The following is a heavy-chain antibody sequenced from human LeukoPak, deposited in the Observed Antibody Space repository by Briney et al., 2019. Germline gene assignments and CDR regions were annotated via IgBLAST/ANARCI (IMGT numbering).Heavy chain of an antibody. J-gene: IGHJ4*02. CDR3: AREEVRSGD. D-gene: IGHD3-22*01. Sequence: SETLSLTCTVSGGSISSSNYYWAWIRQPPGQGLEWIGSIYYRGNAYYNPSLKSRVTISVDTSKNQFSLSLSSVTAADTAVYYCAREEVRSGDWGQGTLVTVTS. CDR1: GGSISSSNYY. V-gene: IGHV4-39*07. CDR2: IYYRGNA.